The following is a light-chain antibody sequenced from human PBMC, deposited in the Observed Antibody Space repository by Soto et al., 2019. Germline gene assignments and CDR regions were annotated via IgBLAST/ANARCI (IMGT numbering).Light chain of an antibody. CDR3: RQYNIWPRT. CDR2: GAS. Sequence: EVVLTQSPATLSVSPGEGATLSCRASQSVGSNLAWFQQKPGQAPRLLIYGASTRATGIPARFSGSGSGTEFTLTISSLQSEDFAVYYCRQYNIWPRTFGQGTKVDIK. V-gene: IGKV3-15*01. J-gene: IGKJ1*01. CDR1: QSVGSN.